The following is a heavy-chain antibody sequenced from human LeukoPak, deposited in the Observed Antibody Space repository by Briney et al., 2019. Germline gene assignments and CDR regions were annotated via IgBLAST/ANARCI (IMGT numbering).Heavy chain of an antibody. Sequence: GGSLRLSCAASGFTFSDAWMNWLRQAPGKGLEWVGRIKSKVHGGTLEYAAPVKGRFTISRGDSENTLHLQMSSLTTEDTAVYYCATDRDATHLNYWGQGTLVTVSS. CDR1: GFTFSDAW. D-gene: IGHD5-24*01. CDR3: ATDRDATHLNY. J-gene: IGHJ4*02. CDR2: IKSKVHGGTL. V-gene: IGHV3-15*01.